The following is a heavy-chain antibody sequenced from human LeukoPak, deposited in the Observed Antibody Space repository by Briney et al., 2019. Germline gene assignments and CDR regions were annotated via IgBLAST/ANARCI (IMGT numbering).Heavy chain of an antibody. CDR2: IKSKTDGGTT. CDR3: TTDSMITFGGVIVIPNAFDI. V-gene: IGHV3-15*01. J-gene: IGHJ3*02. Sequence: GGSLRLSCAAPGFTFSNAWMSWVRQAPGKGLEWVGRIKSKTDGGTTDYPAPVKGRFTISRDDSKNTLYLQMNSLKTEDTAVYYCTTDSMITFGGVIVIPNAFDIWGQGTMVTVSS. CDR1: GFTFSNAW. D-gene: IGHD3-16*02.